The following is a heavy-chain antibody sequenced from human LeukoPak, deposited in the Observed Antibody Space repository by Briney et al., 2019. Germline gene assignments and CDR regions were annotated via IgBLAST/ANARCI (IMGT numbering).Heavy chain of an antibody. V-gene: IGHV4-59*01. CDR1: GGSINNYY. CDR2: IYYSGST. J-gene: IGHJ6*02. Sequence: SETLSLTCSVSGGSINNYYWSWIRQPPGKGLEWIGYIYYSGSTNYNPSLKSRVTISVDTSKNQFSLKLSSVTAADTAVYYCARLSDFWSGYGMDVWGQGTTVTVSS. CDR3: ARLSDFWSGYGMDV. D-gene: IGHD3-3*01.